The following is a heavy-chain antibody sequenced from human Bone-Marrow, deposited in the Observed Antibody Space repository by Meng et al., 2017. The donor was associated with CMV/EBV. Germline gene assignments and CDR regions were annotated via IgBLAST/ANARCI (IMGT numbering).Heavy chain of an antibody. D-gene: IGHD3-22*01. V-gene: IGHV3-21*06. CDR2: ISGSSTYI. Sequence: GGSLRLSCAASGFTFSGYTMNWVRQAPGRGLDWVSSISGSSTYIYYADSVKGRFTISRDNAKNSLYLQMNSLRVEDTAVYYCARDGDRSGDYSWGYFDYWGQGTLVTVSS. CDR1: GFTFSGYT. CDR3: ARDGDRSGDYSWGYFDY. J-gene: IGHJ4*02.